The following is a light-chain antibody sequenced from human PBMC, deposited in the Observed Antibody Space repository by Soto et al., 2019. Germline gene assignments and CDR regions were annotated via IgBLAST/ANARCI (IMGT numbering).Light chain of an antibody. CDR3: LQHNSYPQT. Sequence: DIQMTQSPSAMSASVGDRVTITCRASQGINNLLGWFQQKPGKAPKRLIYAASNLESGVPSRFSGRGSGTEFTLTISILQPEDFANYYCLQHNSYPQTFGQGTKVEIK. V-gene: IGKV1-17*03. CDR2: AAS. J-gene: IGKJ1*01. CDR1: QGINNL.